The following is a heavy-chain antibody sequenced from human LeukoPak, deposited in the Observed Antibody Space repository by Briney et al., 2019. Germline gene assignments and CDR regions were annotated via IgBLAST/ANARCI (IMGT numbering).Heavy chain of an antibody. CDR2: INHSGST. CDR3: ARGPGQGKDDY. Sequence: SETLSLTCAVYGGSFSGYYWSWIRQPPGKGLEWIGEINHSGSTNYNPSLKSRVTISVDTSKNQFSLKLSSVTAADTAVYYCARGPGQGKDDYWGQGTLVTVSS. J-gene: IGHJ4*02. V-gene: IGHV4-34*01. D-gene: IGHD3-10*01. CDR1: GGSFSGYY.